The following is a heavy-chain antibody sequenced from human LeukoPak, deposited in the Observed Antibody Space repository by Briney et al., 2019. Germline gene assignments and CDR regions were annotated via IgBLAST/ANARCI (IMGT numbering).Heavy chain of an antibody. Sequence: GGSLRLSCAASGFTFSSFWMHWVRPAPGKGLVWVSRINSDGSSTSYADSVKGRFTISRDDAKNTLYLQMNSLRAEGTAVYYCARAGKVVTHFDYWGQGTLVTVSS. J-gene: IGHJ4*02. CDR1: GFTFSSFW. CDR3: ARAGKVVTHFDY. V-gene: IGHV3-74*01. CDR2: INSDGSST. D-gene: IGHD4-23*01.